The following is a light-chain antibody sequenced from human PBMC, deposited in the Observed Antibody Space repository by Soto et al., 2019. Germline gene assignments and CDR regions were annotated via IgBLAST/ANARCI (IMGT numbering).Light chain of an antibody. V-gene: IGKV3-20*01. CDR2: AAS. Sequence: VLCHSPGTLSFSPRARSPRNCRAAKRISTISLAWYRQKPGQAPRLLIYAASNWATGIPDRFSGGGSGTDFTLTISRLQPEDFAMYYCQHYGNSPLTFGQGTKVDI. J-gene: IGKJ1*01. CDR1: KRISTIS. CDR3: QHYGNSPLT.